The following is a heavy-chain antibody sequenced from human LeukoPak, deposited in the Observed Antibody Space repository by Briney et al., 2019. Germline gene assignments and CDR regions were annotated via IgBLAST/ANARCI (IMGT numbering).Heavy chain of an antibody. V-gene: IGHV3-11*01. CDR2: ISSSGSTI. J-gene: IGHJ5*02. CDR1: GFTFSDYY. CDR3: ARVSGINMVRGVIMSDHWFDP. D-gene: IGHD3-10*01. Sequence: EPGGSLRLSCAASGFTFSDYYMSWIRQAPGKGLEWVSYISSSGSTIYYADSVKGRFTISRDNAKNSLYLQMNSLRAEDTAVYYCARVSGINMVRGVIMSDHWFDPWGQGTLVTVSS.